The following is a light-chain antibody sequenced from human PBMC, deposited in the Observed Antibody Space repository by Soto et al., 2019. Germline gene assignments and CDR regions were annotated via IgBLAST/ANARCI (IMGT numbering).Light chain of an antibody. V-gene: IGKV3-11*01. Sequence: EIVWTQSPATLSLSPGERATLSCRASQSVSSYLAWYQQKPGQPPRLLIYDASNRATGIPARFSGSGSGTDFTLTISSLEPEDFAVYYCQQRSNWPKTFGQGTKGGYQ. J-gene: IGKJ1*01. CDR3: QQRSNWPKT. CDR2: DAS. CDR1: QSVSSY.